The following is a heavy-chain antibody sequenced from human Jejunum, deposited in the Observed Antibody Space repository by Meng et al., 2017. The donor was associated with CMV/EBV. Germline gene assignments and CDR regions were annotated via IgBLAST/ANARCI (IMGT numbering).Heavy chain of an antibody. CDR3: AKDNGWLSAY. V-gene: IGHV3-23*01. Sequence: SCAASGLTFTDHALTWVRQAPGKGLEWVSGISGTATSTYYADSVKGRFTISRDNSKNTLYLQMNSLRAEDTAVYYCAKDNGWLSAYWGQGTLVTVSS. CDR2: ISGTATST. D-gene: IGHD3-22*01. J-gene: IGHJ4*02. CDR1: GLTFTDHA.